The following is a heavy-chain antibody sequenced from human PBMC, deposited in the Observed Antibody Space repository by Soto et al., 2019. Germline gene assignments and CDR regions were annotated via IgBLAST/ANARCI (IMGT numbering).Heavy chain of an antibody. D-gene: IGHD3-3*01. CDR2: TIPIFGTA. J-gene: IGHJ6*02. CDR3: ARVDDFWSGYYHYYGMDV. CDR1: GGTFISYA. Sequence: ASVKVSCKASGGTFISYAISWVRQAPGQGLEWMGGTIPIFGTANYAQKFQGRVTITADESTSTAYMELSSLRSEDTAVYYCARVDDFWSGYYHYYGMDVWGQGTTVTVSS. V-gene: IGHV1-69*13.